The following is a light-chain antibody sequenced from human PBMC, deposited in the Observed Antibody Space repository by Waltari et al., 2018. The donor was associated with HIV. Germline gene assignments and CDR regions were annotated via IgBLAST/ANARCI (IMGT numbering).Light chain of an antibody. CDR2: MND. Sequence: QSVVTQPPSASGTPGQRVTISCSGSSSNIGENYVYWYQQFPGTTPKLLIYMNDRRPSGVPDRFSGSKSGTSASLAISGLRSEDEADYYCATWDNSLSVWVFGGGSKLTVL. CDR1: SSNIGENY. CDR3: ATWDNSLSVWV. J-gene: IGLJ3*02. V-gene: IGLV1-47*01.